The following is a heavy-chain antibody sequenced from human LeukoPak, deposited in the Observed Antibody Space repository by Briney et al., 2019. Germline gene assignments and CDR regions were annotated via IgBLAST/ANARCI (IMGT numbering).Heavy chain of an antibody. CDR3: AKDLLESDGSGSYYTPNYYGMDV. D-gene: IGHD3-10*01. CDR1: GGTFSSYA. J-gene: IGHJ6*02. Sequence: SVKVSCKASGGTFSSYAISWVRQAPGQGLEWMGRIIPILGIANYAQKFQGRVTITADKSTSTAYMELSSLRSEDTAVYYCAKDLLESDGSGSYYTPNYYGMDVWGQGTTVTVSS. CDR2: IIPILGIA. V-gene: IGHV1-69*04.